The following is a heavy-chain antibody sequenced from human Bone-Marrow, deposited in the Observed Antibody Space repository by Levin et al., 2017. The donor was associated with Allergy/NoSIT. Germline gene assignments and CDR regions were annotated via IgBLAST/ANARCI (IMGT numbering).Heavy chain of an antibody. CDR1: GYSFTRHD. J-gene: IGHJ6*02. Sequence: GASVKVSCRASGYSFTRHDLNWVRQAPGQGPEWMGWMNPNSGQTGSAQRFKGRLSITRDTSTSTAYMELHRLTSDDTAVYYCARGRVYSGEGMDVWGQGTTVIVSS. V-gene: IGHV1-8*01. CDR3: ARGRVYSGEGMDV. CDR2: MNPNSGQT. D-gene: IGHD2-21*01.